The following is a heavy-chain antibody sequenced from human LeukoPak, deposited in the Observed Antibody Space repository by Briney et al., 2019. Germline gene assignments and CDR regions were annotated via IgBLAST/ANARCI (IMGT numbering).Heavy chain of an antibody. J-gene: IGHJ4*02. CDR1: GYSLISYW. D-gene: IGHD1-26*01. CDR2: VHPGDSST. V-gene: IGHV5-51*01. Sequence: GESLKISCKGSGYSLISYWIGWVRQVPGKGLEWMGIVHPGDSSTRYSPSFQGQVTISADKSITTAYLQWSSLKASDTAMYYCARHPPFSGVPARPFDYRGRGTLVTVSS. CDR3: ARHPPFSGVPARPFDY.